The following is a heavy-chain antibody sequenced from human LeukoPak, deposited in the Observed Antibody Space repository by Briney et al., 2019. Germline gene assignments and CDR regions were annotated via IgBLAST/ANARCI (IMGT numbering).Heavy chain of an antibody. V-gene: IGHV3-53*01. CDR1: GFTVSNNY. CDR3: ARDTGLW. J-gene: IGHJ4*02. CDR2: IYSGGDT. Sequence: GGSLRLSCAVSGFTVSNNYMSWVRQAPGKGLEWVSHIYSGGDTYHADSVKSRFTISRDHSKNTVYLQMNNLRVEDTAVYYCARDTGLWWGQGTLVTVSS. D-gene: IGHD2-21*01.